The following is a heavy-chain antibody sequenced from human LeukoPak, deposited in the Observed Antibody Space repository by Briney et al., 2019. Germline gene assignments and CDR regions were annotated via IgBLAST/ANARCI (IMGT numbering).Heavy chain of an antibody. D-gene: IGHD3-3*01. J-gene: IGHJ4*02. CDR3: AKVGSHYDLDY. CDR1: GFTFGSYG. Sequence: GGSLRLSCAASGFTFGSYGMHWVRQAPGKGLEWVAVISYDGSNKYYADSVKGRFTISRDNSKNTLYLQMNSLRAEDTAVYYCAKVGSHYDLDYWGQGTLVTVSS. V-gene: IGHV3-30*18. CDR2: ISYDGSNK.